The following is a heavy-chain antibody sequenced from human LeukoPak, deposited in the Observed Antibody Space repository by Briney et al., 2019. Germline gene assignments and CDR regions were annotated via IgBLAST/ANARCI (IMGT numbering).Heavy chain of an antibody. J-gene: IGHJ4*02. CDR1: GGTFSSYA. CDR3: ARGNNAYCSGGSCYPN. Sequence: SVKVSCKASGGTFSSYAISWVRQAPGQGLEWMGGIIPIFGTANYAQKFQGRVTITAAKSTSTAYMELSSLRSEDTAVYYCARGNNAYCSGGSCYPNWGQGTLVTVSS. V-gene: IGHV1-69*06. CDR2: IIPIFGTA. D-gene: IGHD2-15*01.